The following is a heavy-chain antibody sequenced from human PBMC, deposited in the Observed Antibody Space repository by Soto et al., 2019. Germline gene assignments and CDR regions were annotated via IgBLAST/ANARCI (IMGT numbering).Heavy chain of an antibody. CDR1: GYTFSDYG. Sequence: QVQLVQSGADVKKPGASVKVSCKASGYTFSDYGVSWVRQAPGQGLEWMGWISSKNGNTNFAQKFRGRVTMTTDPSTCTVYMELRSLRPDDTAVYYCAREPPETTPDYWGQGTLVTVSS. CDR2: ISSKNGNT. D-gene: IGHD1-1*01. J-gene: IGHJ4*02. CDR3: AREPPETTPDY. V-gene: IGHV1-18*01.